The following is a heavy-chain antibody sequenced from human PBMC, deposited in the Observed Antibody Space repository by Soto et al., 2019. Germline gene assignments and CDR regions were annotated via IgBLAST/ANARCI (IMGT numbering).Heavy chain of an antibody. J-gene: IGHJ4*02. CDR3: ARGRYADY. D-gene: IGHD1-1*01. CDR2: ISAHNGNT. Sequence: QVHLVQSGAEVKKPGAAVKVSCKCSGYTFTSYGITWVRQAPGQGLEWMGWISAHNGNTDYAQKLQGRVTVTRDTSTSTAYMELRSLRSDDTAVYYCARGRYADYWGQGALVTVSS. V-gene: IGHV1-18*01. CDR1: GYTFTSYG.